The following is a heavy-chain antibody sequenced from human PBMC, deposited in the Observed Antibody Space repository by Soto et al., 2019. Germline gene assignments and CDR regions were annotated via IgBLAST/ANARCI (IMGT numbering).Heavy chain of an antibody. V-gene: IGHV3-74*01. CDR3: AREVLYDFWSGSSSFDY. Sequence: GGSLRLSCAASGFTFSSYWMHWVRQAPGKGLVWVSRINSDGSSTSYADSVKGRFTISRDNAKNTLYLQMNSLRAEDTAVYYCAREVLYDFWSGSSSFDYWGQGTLVTVSS. CDR2: INSDGSST. D-gene: IGHD3-3*01. J-gene: IGHJ4*02. CDR1: GFTFSSYW.